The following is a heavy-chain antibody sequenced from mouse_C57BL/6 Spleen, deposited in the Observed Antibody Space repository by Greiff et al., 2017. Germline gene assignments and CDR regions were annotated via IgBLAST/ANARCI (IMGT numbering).Heavy chain of an antibody. CDR1: GYTFTSYW. CDR2: INPSNGGT. J-gene: IGHJ2*01. D-gene: IGHD1-1*01. V-gene: IGHV1-53*01. CDR3: ARSGITTVVAPSH. Sequence: VQLQQPGTELVKPGASVKMSCKASGYTFTSYWMHWVKQRPGQSLEWIGNINPSNGGTNYNEKFKSKATLTVDKSSSTAYMQLSSLTSEDSAVYYCARSGITTVVAPSHWGQGPTLTGAS.